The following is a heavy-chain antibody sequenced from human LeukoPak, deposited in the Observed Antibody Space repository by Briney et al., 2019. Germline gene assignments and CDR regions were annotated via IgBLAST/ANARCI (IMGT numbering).Heavy chain of an antibody. CDR3: ARGRYCSADICSGGDAFDI. Sequence: PSETLSLTCTVSGGSISSYYWSWIRQPAGKGLEWIGRIYTSGSTNYNPSLKSRVTMSVDTSKNQFSLKLSSATAADTAVYYCARGRYCSADICSGGDAFDIWGQGTMVSVSS. J-gene: IGHJ3*02. CDR2: IYTSGST. CDR1: GGSISSYY. D-gene: IGHD2-15*01. V-gene: IGHV4-4*07.